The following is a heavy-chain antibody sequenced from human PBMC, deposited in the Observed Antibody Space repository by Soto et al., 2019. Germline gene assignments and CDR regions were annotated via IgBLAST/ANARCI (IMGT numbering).Heavy chain of an antibody. CDR2: IYYSGST. V-gene: IGHV4-30-4*01. CDR3: ARASSSWYTYYYYGMDV. Sequence: QVQLQESGPGLVKPSQTLSLTCTVSGGSISSGDYYWSWIRQPPGKGLEWIGYIYYSGSTYYNPYLESRVTISVDTSKNQFSLKLSSVTAADTAVYYCARASSSWYTYYYYGMDVWGQGTTVTVSS. D-gene: IGHD6-13*01. J-gene: IGHJ6*02. CDR1: GGSISSGDYY.